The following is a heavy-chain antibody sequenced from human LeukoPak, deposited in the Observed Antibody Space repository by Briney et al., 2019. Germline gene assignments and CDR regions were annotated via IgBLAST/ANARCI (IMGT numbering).Heavy chain of an antibody. V-gene: IGHV3-64*01. Sequence: GGSLRLSCAASGFTFSSYAMHWVRQAPGKGLEYVSAISSNGGSTYYANSVKGRFTISRDNSKNTLYLKMNSLRAEDTAVYYCAKEPPPGSYGSPFDYWGQGTLVTVSS. CDR2: ISSNGGST. CDR1: GFTFSSYA. CDR3: AKEPPPGSYGSPFDY. J-gene: IGHJ4*02. D-gene: IGHD5-18*01.